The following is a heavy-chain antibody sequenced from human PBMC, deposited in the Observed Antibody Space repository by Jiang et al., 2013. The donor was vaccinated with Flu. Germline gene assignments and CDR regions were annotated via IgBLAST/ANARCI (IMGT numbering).Heavy chain of an antibody. CDR2: IYPGDSDT. CDR1: GYSFTSYW. V-gene: IGHV5-51*03. CDR3: ARWGNYGGNSGTPGLGRIDI. D-gene: IGHD4-23*01. J-gene: IGHJ3*02. Sequence: GAEVKKPGESLKISCKGSGYSFTSYWIGWVRQMPGKGLEWMGIIYPGDSDTRYSPSFQGQVTISADKSISTAYLQWSSLKASDTAMYYCARWGNYGGNSGTPGLGRIDIWGQGTMVTVSS.